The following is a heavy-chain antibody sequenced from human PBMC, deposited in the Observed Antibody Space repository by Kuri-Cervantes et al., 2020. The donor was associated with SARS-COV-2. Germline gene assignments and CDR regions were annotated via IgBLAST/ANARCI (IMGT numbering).Heavy chain of an antibody. CDR1: GGSISSYY. CDR3: ARTSGYYSDYFDY. D-gene: IGHD3-22*01. Sequence: GSLRLSCTVSGGSISSYYWSWIRQPPGKGLEWIGYIYYSGSANYNPSLKSRVTISVDTSKNQFSLKLSSVTAADTAVYYCARTSGYYSDYFDYWGQGTLVTVSS. CDR2: IYYSGSA. J-gene: IGHJ4*02. V-gene: IGHV4-59*08.